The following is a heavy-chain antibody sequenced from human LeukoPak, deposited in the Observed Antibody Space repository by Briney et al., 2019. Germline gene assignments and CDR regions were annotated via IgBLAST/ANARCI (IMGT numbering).Heavy chain of an antibody. V-gene: IGHV1-18*01. CDR1: GYTFTSYG. J-gene: IGHJ4*02. CDR3: ATSIAAAGTKIYYFDY. CDR2: ISAYNGNT. D-gene: IGHD6-13*01. Sequence: ASVRVSCKASGYTFTSYGISWVRQAPGQGLEWMGWISAYNGNTNYAQKLQGRVTMTTDTSTSTAYMELRSLRSDDTAVYYCATSIAAAGTKIYYFDYWGQGTLVTVSS.